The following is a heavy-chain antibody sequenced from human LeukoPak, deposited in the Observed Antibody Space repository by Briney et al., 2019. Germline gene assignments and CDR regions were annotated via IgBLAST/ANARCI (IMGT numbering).Heavy chain of an antibody. CDR2: ISGSGGST. V-gene: IGHV3-23*01. Sequence: VSAISGSGGSTYYADSVKGRFTISRDNSKNTLYLQMNSLRAEDTAVYYCGASYEVPAANDYWGQGTLVTVSS. D-gene: IGHD2-2*01. J-gene: IGHJ4*02. CDR3: GASYEVPAANDY.